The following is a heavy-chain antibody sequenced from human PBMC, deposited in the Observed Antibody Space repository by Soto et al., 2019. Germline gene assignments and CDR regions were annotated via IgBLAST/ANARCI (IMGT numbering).Heavy chain of an antibody. CDR3: ARGVSAGVDY. Sequence: PGESLKISCQASESTFTNYWINWVRQVPGKGLEWMGRIDPDDSQTNYSPSVRGHVTISVDKSVNTVYLQWDSLKASDTAIYYCARGVSAGVDYWGQGTLVTVSS. V-gene: IGHV5-10-1*01. CDR1: ESTFTNYW. CDR2: IDPDDSQT. J-gene: IGHJ4*02. D-gene: IGHD1-26*01.